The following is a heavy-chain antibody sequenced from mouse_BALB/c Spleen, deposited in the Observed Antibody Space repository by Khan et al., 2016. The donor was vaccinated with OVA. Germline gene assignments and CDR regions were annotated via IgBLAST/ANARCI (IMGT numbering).Heavy chain of an antibody. V-gene: IGHV2-6-1*01. J-gene: IGHJ4*01. CDR3: ARQPDYHYYIMDY. D-gene: IGHD1-1*02. CDR2: IWSDGST. Sequence: QVQLKESGPGLVAPSQSLSITCTISGFSLTNYGVHWVRQPPGKGLEWLVVIWSDGSTSYNSALKSRLIIRKDNSKSQVFLKMNSLQTDDTAMYYCARQPDYHYYIMDYWGQGTSVTVSS. CDR1: GFSLTNYG.